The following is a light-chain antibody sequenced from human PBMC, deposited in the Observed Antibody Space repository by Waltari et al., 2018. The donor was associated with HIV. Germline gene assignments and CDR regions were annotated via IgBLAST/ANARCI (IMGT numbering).Light chain of an antibody. Sequence: QSALTQPRSVSGSPGQSVTISCTGTSSDAGGYDYVSWYQQHPGKAPKVIISDVSRRPSGVPDRFSASKSGNTASLTISGLQAADEADYFCCSYASNYILIFGGGTKLTVL. V-gene: IGLV2-11*01. CDR1: SSDAGGYDY. CDR2: DVS. J-gene: IGLJ2*01. CDR3: CSYASNYILI.